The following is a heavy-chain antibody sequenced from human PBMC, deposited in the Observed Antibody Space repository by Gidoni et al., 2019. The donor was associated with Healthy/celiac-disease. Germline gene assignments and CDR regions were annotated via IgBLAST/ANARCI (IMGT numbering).Heavy chain of an antibody. CDR3: ATMITMIVGSGMDV. D-gene: IGHD3-22*01. CDR1: GFTFSSYG. Sequence: QVQLVEAGGGVVQPGRSLRLSCAASGFTFSSYGMHWVRQAPGKGLEWVAVIWYDGSNKYYADSVKGRFTISRDNSKNTLYLQMNSLRAEDTAVYYCATMITMIVGSGMDVWGQGTTVTVSS. V-gene: IGHV3-33*08. J-gene: IGHJ6*02. CDR2: IWYDGSNK.